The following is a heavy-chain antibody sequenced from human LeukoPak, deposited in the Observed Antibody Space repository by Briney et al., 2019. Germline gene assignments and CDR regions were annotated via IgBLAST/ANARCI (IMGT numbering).Heavy chain of an antibody. CDR3: ARDAVGSGYYGMDV. CDR2: ISSSSSDT. CDR1: GFIVSSNY. Sequence: GGSLRLSCTASGFIVSSNYMTWVRQAPGKGLEWLSYISSSSSDTQYADSVKGRFTISRDNAKKSLHLQMNSLRVEDTAVYYCARDAVGSGYYGMDVWGQGTTVTVSS. V-gene: IGHV3-11*05. J-gene: IGHJ6*02. D-gene: IGHD3-10*01.